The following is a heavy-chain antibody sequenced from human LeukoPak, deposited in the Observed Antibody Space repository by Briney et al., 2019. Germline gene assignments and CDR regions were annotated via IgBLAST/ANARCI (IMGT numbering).Heavy chain of an antibody. D-gene: IGHD3-22*01. V-gene: IGHV4-39*01. J-gene: IGHJ4*02. Sequence: SETLSLTCTVSGGSISSSNYYWGWIRQPPGKGLEWIGSIYYSGSPYYNPSLKSRITISVDTSKNQFSLNLSSVTAADTAVYYCVRYPTSQYDGSDSDYWGQGTLVTVSS. CDR3: VRYPTSQYDGSDSDY. CDR1: GGSISSSNYY. CDR2: IYYSGSP.